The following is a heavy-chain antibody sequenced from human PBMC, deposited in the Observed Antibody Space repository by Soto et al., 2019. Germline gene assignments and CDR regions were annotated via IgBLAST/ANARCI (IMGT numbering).Heavy chain of an antibody. CDR1: GFTVSSNY. D-gene: IGHD3-9*01. Sequence: VGSLRLSCAASGFTVSSNYMSWVRQAPGKGLEWVSVIYSGGSTYYADSVKGRFTISRDNSKNTLYLQMNSLRAEDTAVYYCARVVHFDGHDAFDIWGQGTMVTVSS. J-gene: IGHJ3*02. V-gene: IGHV3-66*01. CDR3: ARVVHFDGHDAFDI. CDR2: IYSGGST.